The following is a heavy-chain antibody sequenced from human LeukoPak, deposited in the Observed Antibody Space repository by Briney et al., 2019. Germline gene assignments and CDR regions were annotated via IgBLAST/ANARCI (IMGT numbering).Heavy chain of an antibody. CDR2: ISSSSSYI. CDR1: GFTFSSYS. V-gene: IGHV3-21*01. J-gene: IGHJ2*01. Sequence: GGSLRLSCAASGFTFSSYSMNWVRQAPGKGLKWVSSISSSSSYIYYADSVKGRFTISRDNAKNSLYLQMNSLRAEYTAVYYCARDPAGPYYWYFDLWARGTLVTVSS. CDR3: ARDPAGPYYWYFDL. D-gene: IGHD6-19*01.